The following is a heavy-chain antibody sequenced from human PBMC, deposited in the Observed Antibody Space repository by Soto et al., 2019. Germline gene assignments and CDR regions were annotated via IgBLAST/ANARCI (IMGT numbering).Heavy chain of an antibody. CDR3: TRDAVVIAAIYYYYYLDV. CDR2: VRSKAYGGTT. V-gene: IGHV3-49*03. Sequence: GGSLRLSCSASGFTFGDFAMSWFRQAPGKGLEWEGFVRSKAYGGTTEYATSVKGRFTISRDDSKSIAYLQMTSLKPEDTAVYHCTRDAVVIAAIYYYYYLDVWGKGTTDTVSS. CDR1: GFTFGDFA. J-gene: IGHJ6*03. D-gene: IGHD2-15*01.